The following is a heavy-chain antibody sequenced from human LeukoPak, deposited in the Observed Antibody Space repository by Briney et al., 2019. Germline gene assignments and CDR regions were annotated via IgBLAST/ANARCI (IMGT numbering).Heavy chain of an antibody. D-gene: IGHD3-10*02. CDR3: ATIFGSTPDY. CDR2: INPSSGGT. CDR1: GYTFTGYY. J-gene: IGHJ4*02. V-gene: IGHV1-2*06. Sequence: ASVKVSCKASGYTFTGYYMHWVRQAPGQGLEWMGRINPSSGGTNYAQKFQGRVAMARDTSISTAYMELSRLRSDDTAVYYCATIFGSTPDYWGQGTLVTVSS.